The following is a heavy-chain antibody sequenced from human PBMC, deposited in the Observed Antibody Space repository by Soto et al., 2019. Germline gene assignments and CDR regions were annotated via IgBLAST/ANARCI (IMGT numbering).Heavy chain of an antibody. CDR1: GYTFTSYC. V-gene: IGHV1-18*04. CDR3: ARGALLWFGPYGMDV. D-gene: IGHD3-10*01. J-gene: IGHJ6*02. Sequence: ASVKVSCKASGYTFTSYCISWVRQAPGQGLEWMGWISAYNGNTNYAQKLQGRVTMTTDTSTSTAYMELRSLRSDDTAVYYCARGALLWFGPYGMDVWGQGTTVTVSS. CDR2: ISAYNGNT.